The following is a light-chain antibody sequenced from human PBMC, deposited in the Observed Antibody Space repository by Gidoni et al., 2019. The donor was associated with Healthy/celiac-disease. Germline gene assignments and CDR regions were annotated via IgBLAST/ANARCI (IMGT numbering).Light chain of an antibody. CDR3: QQSYSTLQYT. V-gene: IGKV1-39*01. CDR2: AAS. J-gene: IGKJ2*01. CDR1: RSISSY. Sequence: DIQMTQSPSSLSASVGDRVTITCRASRSISSYLNWYQQKPGKAPKLLIYAASSLQSGVPSRFSGSGSGTDFTLTISSLQPEDFATYYCQQSYSTLQYTFGQXTKLEIK.